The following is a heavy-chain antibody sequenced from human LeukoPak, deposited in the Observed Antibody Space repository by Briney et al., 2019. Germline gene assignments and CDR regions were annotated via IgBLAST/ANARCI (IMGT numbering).Heavy chain of an antibody. Sequence: GGSLRLSCAASGFTFSLHIMHWVRQAPGKGLEWVAVIGKNGNNEFYADSVRGRFLISRDNSKNTLHLQMNSLTPEDTAVYFCVRQSEGLDPWGQGTLLTVSS. J-gene: IGHJ5*02. CDR2: IGKNGNNE. V-gene: IGHV3-30*03. CDR3: VRQSEGLDP. D-gene: IGHD5-12*01. CDR1: GFTFSLHI.